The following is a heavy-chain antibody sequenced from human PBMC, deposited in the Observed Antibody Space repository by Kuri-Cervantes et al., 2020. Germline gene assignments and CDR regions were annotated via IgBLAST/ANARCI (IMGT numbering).Heavy chain of an antibody. V-gene: IGHV3-53*05. J-gene: IGHJ3*02. CDR1: GITVSSDY. CDR2: MYSSGDT. D-gene: IGHD3-10*01. CDR3: AKDIADGSGPEANAFDI. Sequence: GGSLRLSCVTSGITVSSDYMTWVRQAPGKGLEWVSIMYSSGDTFYADSVKGRFTVSRDNAKNSLYLQMNSLRAEDTALYYCAKDIADGSGPEANAFDIWGQGTMVTVSS.